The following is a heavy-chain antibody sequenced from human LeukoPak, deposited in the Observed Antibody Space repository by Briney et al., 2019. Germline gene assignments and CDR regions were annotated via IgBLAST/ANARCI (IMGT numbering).Heavy chain of an antibody. CDR1: GFTVRSIY. D-gene: IGHD1-14*01. V-gene: IGHV3-53*01. CDR2: FYSGGSS. Sequence: IQPGGALRISCAAPGFTVRSIYMTWVRPAPGEGLGGVSSFYSGGSSYYADSVEGRFTVSRDNAKNSLHLQMNSLTAEDTAVYYCARGPRASLHAFDIWGQGTMVSVSS. CDR3: ARGPRASLHAFDI. J-gene: IGHJ3*02.